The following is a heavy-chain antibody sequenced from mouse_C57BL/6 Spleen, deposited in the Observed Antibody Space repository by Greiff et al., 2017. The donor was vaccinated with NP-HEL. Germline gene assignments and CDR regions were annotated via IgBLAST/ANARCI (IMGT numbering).Heavy chain of an antibody. V-gene: IGHV3-1*01. D-gene: IGHD2-3*01. J-gene: IGHJ3*01. CDR2: ISYSGST. Sequence: EVKLVESGPGMVKPSQSLSLTCTVTGYSITSGYDWHWIRHFPGNKLEWMGYISYSGSTNYNPSLKSRISITHDTSKNHFFLKLNSVTTEDTATYYCARSLDGYYDWFVYWGQGTLVTVSA. CDR3: ARSLDGYYDWFVY. CDR1: GYSITSGYD.